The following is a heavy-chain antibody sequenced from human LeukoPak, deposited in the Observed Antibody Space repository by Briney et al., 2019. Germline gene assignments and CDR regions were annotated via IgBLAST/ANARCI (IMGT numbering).Heavy chain of an antibody. CDR2: ISSSSSYI. J-gene: IGHJ4*02. Sequence: GGSLRLSCAASGITFSSYSMNWVRQAPGKGLEGVSSISSSSSYIYYADSVKGRFTIPRDNAKNSLYLQMNSLRAEDTAVYYCARTFYYYGSGSYLIWGQGTLVTVSS. V-gene: IGHV3-21*01. D-gene: IGHD3-10*01. CDR3: ARTFYYYGSGSYLI. CDR1: GITFSSYS.